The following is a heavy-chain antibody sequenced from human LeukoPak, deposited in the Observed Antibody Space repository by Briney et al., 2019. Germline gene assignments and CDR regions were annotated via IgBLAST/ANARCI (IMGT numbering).Heavy chain of an antibody. CDR2: ITPKNGGT. D-gene: IGHD7-27*01. CDR3: ARGDWGSFKSPDS. V-gene: IGHV1-2*02. Sequence: GASVKVSCKASGYTFTDYYIHWVRQAPGQGLEWMGWITPKNGGTNYAQKFQGRVIMTGDTSITTAYMELSSLRSDDTAVYYCARGDWGSFKSPDSWGQGTLVTVSS. J-gene: IGHJ4*02. CDR1: GYTFTDYY.